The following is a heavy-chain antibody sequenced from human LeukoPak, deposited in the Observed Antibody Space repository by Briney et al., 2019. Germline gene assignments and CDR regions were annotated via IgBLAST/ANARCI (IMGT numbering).Heavy chain of an antibody. J-gene: IGHJ4*02. D-gene: IGHD6-13*01. CDR3: ARAGNAGYSSSWYSTLDY. V-gene: IGHV1-69*04. Sequence: ASVKVSCKASGGTFSSYAISWVRQAPGQGLEWMGRIIPILGIANYAQKFQGRVTITADKSTSTAYMELSSLRSEDTAVYYCARAGNAGYSSSWYSTLDYWGQGTLVTVSS. CDR2: IIPILGIA. CDR1: GGTFSSYA.